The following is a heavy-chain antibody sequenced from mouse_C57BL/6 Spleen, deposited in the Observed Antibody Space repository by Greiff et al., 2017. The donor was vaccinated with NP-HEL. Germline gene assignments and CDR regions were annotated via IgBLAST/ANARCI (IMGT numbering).Heavy chain of an antibody. CDR3: TGAFDYGSSYAMDY. Sequence: EVQLQQSGAELVRPGASVKLSCTASGFNIKDDYMHWVKQRPEQGLEWIGWIDPENGDTEYASKFQGKATITADTSSNTAYLQLSSLTSEDPAVYYCTGAFDYGSSYAMDYWGQGTSVTVSS. CDR1: GFNIKDDY. J-gene: IGHJ4*01. CDR2: IDPENGDT. V-gene: IGHV14-4*01. D-gene: IGHD1-1*01.